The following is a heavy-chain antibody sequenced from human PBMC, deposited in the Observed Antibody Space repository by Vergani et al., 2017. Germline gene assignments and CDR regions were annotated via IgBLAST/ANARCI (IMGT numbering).Heavy chain of an antibody. Sequence: QVQLVESGGGVVQPGRSLRLSCAASGFTFSSYGMLWVRQAPGKGLEWVAVISYDGSNKYYADSVKGRFTISRDNSKNTLYLQMNSLRAEDTAVYYCAKDLYYYDSSGYFDYWGQGTLVTVSS. D-gene: IGHD3-22*01. CDR1: GFTFSSYG. CDR3: AKDLYYYDSSGYFDY. V-gene: IGHV3-30*18. J-gene: IGHJ4*02. CDR2: ISYDGSNK.